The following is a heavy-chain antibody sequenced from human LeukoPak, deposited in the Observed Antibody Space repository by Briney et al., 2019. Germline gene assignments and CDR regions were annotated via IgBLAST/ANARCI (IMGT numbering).Heavy chain of an antibody. CDR2: IKHSGST. CDR3: ARGDFWSGYYTFDY. V-gene: IGHV4-34*01. CDR1: GGSLSGYY. Sequence: SETLSLTCAVYGGSLSGYYWSWIRQPPGKGLEWIGEIKHSGSTNYNPSLKSRVTISVDTSKNQFSLKLSSVTAADTAVYYCARGDFWSGYYTFDYWGQGTLVTVSS. J-gene: IGHJ4*02. D-gene: IGHD3-3*01.